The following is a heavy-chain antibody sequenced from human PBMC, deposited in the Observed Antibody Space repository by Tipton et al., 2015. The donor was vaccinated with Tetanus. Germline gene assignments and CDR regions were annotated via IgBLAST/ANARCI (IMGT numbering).Heavy chain of an antibody. CDR3: ARELILGSGSYYGVDY. J-gene: IGHJ4*02. Sequence: TLSLTCAVYGGSFSGYYWSWIRQPPGKGLEWIGEINHSGSTNYNPSLKSRVTISVDTSKNQFSLKLSPVTAADTAVYYCARELILGSGSYYGVDYWGQGTLVTVSS. CDR2: INHSGST. D-gene: IGHD3-10*01. V-gene: IGHV4-34*01. CDR1: GGSFSGYY.